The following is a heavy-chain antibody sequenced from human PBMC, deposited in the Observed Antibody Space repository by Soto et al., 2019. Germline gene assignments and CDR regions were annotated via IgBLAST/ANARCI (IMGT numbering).Heavy chain of an antibody. CDR1: GFTFSSYA. V-gene: IGHV3-23*01. Sequence: GGSLRLSCAASGFTFSSYAMSWARQAPGKGLEWVSAISGSGGSTYYADSVKGRFTISRDNSKNTLYLQMNSLRAEDTAVYYCAKFFGGGLWPSYYYYGMDVWGQGTTVTVSS. CDR2: ISGSGGST. J-gene: IGHJ6*02. D-gene: IGHD3-10*01. CDR3: AKFFGGGLWPSYYYYGMDV.